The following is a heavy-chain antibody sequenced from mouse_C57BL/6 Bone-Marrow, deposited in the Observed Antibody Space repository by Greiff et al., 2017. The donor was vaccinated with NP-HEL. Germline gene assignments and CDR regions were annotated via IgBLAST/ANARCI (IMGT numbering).Heavy chain of an antibody. J-gene: IGHJ3*01. D-gene: IGHD2-5*01. CDR1: GYTFTSYW. Sequence: VQLQQPGAELVKPGASVKMSCKASGYTFTSYWITWVKQRPGQGLEWIGDIYPGSGSTNYNEKFKSKATLTVDTSSSTAYMQLSSLTSEDSAVYYCARRPYYSNYEGSFAYWGQGTLVTVSA. V-gene: IGHV1-55*01. CDR2: IYPGSGST. CDR3: ARRPYYSNYEGSFAY.